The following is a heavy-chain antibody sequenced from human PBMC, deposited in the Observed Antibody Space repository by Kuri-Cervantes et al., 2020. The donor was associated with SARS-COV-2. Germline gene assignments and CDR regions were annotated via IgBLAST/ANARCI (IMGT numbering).Heavy chain of an antibody. Sequence: GGSLRLSCAASGFTFSSYAMSWVRQAPGKGLEWVSAISGSGGSTYYADSVKGRFTISRDNSKNSLYLQLNSLKTEDTAVYFCSREYYYDRGAYNYPPAILDYWGRGILVTVSS. J-gene: IGHJ4*02. CDR1: GFTFSSYA. CDR3: SREYYYDRGAYNYPPAILDY. V-gene: IGHV3-23*01. CDR2: ISGSGGST. D-gene: IGHD3-22*01.